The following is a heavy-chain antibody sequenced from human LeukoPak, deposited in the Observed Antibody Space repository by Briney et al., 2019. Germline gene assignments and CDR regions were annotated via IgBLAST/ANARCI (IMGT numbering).Heavy chain of an antibody. CDR2: INPNSGGT. CDR3: ARDDIVGGYRNAFDI. CDR1: GYTFTGYY. J-gene: IGHJ3*02. D-gene: IGHD1-26*01. Sequence: ASVKVSCKASGYTFTGYYMHWVRQAPGQGLEWMGWINPNSGGTSYAQKFQGRVTMTRDTSISTAYMELSRLRSDDTAVYYCARDDIVGGYRNAFDIWGQGTMVTVSS. V-gene: IGHV1-2*02.